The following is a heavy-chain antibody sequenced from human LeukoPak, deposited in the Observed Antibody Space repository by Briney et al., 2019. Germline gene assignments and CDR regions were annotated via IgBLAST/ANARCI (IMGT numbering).Heavy chain of an antibody. CDR2: ISYDGSNK. CDR3: AKVSWTTAARDY. D-gene: IGHD1-1*01. CDR1: GFTFSSYA. Sequence: SLRLSCAASGFTFSSYAMHWVRQAPGKGLEWVAVISYDGSNKYYADSVKGRFTISRDNSENTLYLQMNSLRAEDTAVYYCAKVSWTTAARDYWGQGTLVTVSS. J-gene: IGHJ4*02. V-gene: IGHV3-30-3*01.